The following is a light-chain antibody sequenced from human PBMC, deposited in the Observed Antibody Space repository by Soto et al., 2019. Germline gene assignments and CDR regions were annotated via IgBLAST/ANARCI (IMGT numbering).Light chain of an antibody. Sequence: QSVLTQSPSASASLGASVKLTCTLSSGHSSYAIAWHQQQPEKGPRYLMKLNNDGSHSRGDGIPARFSGSSSGAERYLTISCLQSEDEADYYCQTCGTGTRVFGGGTKLTVL. CDR1: SGHSSYA. CDR2: LNNDGSH. J-gene: IGLJ3*02. CDR3: QTCGTGTRV. V-gene: IGLV4-69*01.